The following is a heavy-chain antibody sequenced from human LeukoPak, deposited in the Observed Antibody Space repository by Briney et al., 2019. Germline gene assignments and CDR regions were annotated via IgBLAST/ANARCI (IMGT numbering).Heavy chain of an antibody. D-gene: IGHD3-10*01. CDR2: IYHSGST. Sequence: SQTLSLTCAVSGGSISSGGYSWSWLRQPPGKGLEWIGYIYHSGSTYYNPSLKSRVTISVDRSKNQFSLKLSSVTAADTAVYYCARVNVDYYGSGSYGDAFDIWGQGTMVTVSS. CDR3: ARVNVDYYGSGSYGDAFDI. CDR1: GGSISSGGYS. V-gene: IGHV4-30-2*01. J-gene: IGHJ3*02.